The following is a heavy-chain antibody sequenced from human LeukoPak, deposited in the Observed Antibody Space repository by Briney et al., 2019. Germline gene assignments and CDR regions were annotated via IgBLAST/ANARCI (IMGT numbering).Heavy chain of an antibody. Sequence: PGGSLRLSCAASGFIFNTYWMSWIRQAPGKGLEGVAKINQDGSEKYYVESVKGRFTISRDNAKNSLYLQMNSLRAEDTAVYYCTRTKFVVGTHFFCSFDYWGQGALVTVSS. CDR2: INQDGSEK. CDR1: GFIFNTYW. D-gene: IGHD2-21*02. J-gene: IGHJ4*02. CDR3: TRTKFVVGTHFFCSFDY. V-gene: IGHV3-7*01.